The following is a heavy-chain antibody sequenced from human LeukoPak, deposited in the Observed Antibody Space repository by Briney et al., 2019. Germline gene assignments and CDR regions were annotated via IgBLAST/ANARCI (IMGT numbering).Heavy chain of an antibody. V-gene: IGHV1-69*05. CDR1: GGTFSSYA. CDR3: ARLGIAVAAPPNDY. CDR2: IIPIFGTA. J-gene: IGHJ4*02. D-gene: IGHD6-19*01. Sequence: ASVKVSCKASGGTFSSYAISWVRQAPGQGLEWMGGIIPIFGTANYAQKLQGRVTMTTDTSTSTAYMELRSLRSDDTAVYYCARLGIAVAAPPNDYWGQGTLVTVSS.